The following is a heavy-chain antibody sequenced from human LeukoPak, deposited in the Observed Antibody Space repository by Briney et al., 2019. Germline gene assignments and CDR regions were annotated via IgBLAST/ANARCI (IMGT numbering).Heavy chain of an antibody. CDR3: ASGGDYGDYSDAFDI. Sequence: GGSLRLSCAASGFTFDDYAMHWVRQAPGKGLEWVSGISWNSGSIGYVDSVKGRFTISRDNAKNSLYLQMNSLRAEDTAVYYCASGGDYGDYSDAFDIWGQGTMVTVSS. D-gene: IGHD4-17*01. V-gene: IGHV3-9*01. CDR2: ISWNSGSI. CDR1: GFTFDDYA. J-gene: IGHJ3*02.